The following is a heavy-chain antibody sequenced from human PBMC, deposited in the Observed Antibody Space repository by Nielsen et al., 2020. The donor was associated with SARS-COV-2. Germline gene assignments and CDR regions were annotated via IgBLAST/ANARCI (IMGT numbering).Heavy chain of an antibody. J-gene: IGHJ4*02. V-gene: IGHV3-23*01. CDR1: GFTFRGYG. D-gene: IGHD2-2*01. CDR3: ARDPDSPYCSSTNCFN. Sequence: GESLKISCAASGFTFRGYGMSWVRQAPGKGLKWVSGISGSGGTTYYADSVKGRFTISRDSSKNTMYLQMNSLRAEDTAVYYCARDPDSPYCSSTNCFNWGQGTLVTVSS. CDR2: ISGSGGTT.